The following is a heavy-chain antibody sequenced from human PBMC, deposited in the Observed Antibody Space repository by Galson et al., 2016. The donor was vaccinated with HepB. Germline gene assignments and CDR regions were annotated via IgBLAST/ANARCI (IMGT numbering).Heavy chain of an antibody. V-gene: IGHV3-53*01. Sequence: SLRLSCAVSGFAVRSNFMAWVRQAPGKGLEWVLLIYSGGSTYYADSVRGRFTISRDISKNTLFLEMLNLRAEDTAVYYCARVQTFYDYTWGTSRPRYFDYWGQGTLVTVSS. CDR2: IYSGGST. J-gene: IGHJ4*02. CDR1: GFAVRSNF. D-gene: IGHD3-16*02. CDR3: ARVQTFYDYTWGTSRPRYFDY.